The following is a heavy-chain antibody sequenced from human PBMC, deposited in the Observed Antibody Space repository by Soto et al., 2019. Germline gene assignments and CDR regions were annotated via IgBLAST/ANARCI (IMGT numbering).Heavy chain of an antibody. CDR1: GYTFTTYG. J-gene: IGHJ4*02. Sequence: QVQLGQSGPEVKKPGASVKVSCKAYGYTFTTYGISWVRQAPGQGLEWMGWINTYNGQTNYAQKFQGRVTMTTDTSTSTAYMELKSLISDDTAVYYCARDPLYSTNWYISMDHWGEGTLVTVSS. V-gene: IGHV1-18*01. D-gene: IGHD6-13*01. CDR2: INTYNGQT. CDR3: ARDPLYSTNWYISMDH.